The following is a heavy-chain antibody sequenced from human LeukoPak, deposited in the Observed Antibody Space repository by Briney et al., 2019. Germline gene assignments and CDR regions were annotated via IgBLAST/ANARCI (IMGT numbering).Heavy chain of an antibody. CDR2: FDPEDGET. J-gene: IGHJ4*02. CDR1: GYTLTELS. Sequence: APVKVSCKVSGYTLTELSMHWVRQAPGKGLEWMGGFDPEDGETIYAQTFQGRVTMTEDTSTDTAYMELSSLRSEDTAVYYCATVSGSFHTTFDYWGQGTLVTVSS. D-gene: IGHD1-26*01. CDR3: ATVSGSFHTTFDY. V-gene: IGHV1-24*01.